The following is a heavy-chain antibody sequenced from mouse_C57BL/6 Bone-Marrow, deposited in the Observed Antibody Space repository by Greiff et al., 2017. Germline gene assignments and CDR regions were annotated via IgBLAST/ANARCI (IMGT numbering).Heavy chain of an antibody. D-gene: IGHD3-2*02. Sequence: DVQLQESGPGLVKPSQSLSLTCSVTGYSITSGYYWNWIRQFPGNKLEWMGYISYDGSNNYNPSLKNRISITRDTSKNQFFLKLNSVTTEDTATYYCARRELRPYAMDYWGQGTSVTVSS. CDR3: ARRELRPYAMDY. J-gene: IGHJ4*01. V-gene: IGHV3-6*01. CDR1: GYSITSGYY. CDR2: ISYDGSN.